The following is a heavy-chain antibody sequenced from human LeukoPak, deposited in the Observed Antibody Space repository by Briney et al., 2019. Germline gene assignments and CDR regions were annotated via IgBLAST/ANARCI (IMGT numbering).Heavy chain of an antibody. D-gene: IGHD4-11*01. CDR2: INHSGST. V-gene: IGHV4-34*01. Sequence: PSETLSLTCAVYGGSFSGYYWSWIRHPPGKGLEWIGEINHSGSTNYNPSLKSRVTISVDTSKNQFSLKLSSVTAADTAVYYCARAVTTGAYYYGMDVWGQGTTVTVSS. J-gene: IGHJ6*02. CDR1: GGSFSGYY. CDR3: ARAVTTGAYYYGMDV.